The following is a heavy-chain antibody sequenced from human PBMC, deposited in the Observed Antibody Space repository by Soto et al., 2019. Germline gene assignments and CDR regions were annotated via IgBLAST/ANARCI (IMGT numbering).Heavy chain of an antibody. CDR3: ARGGPLRYFGWLPNNWFDP. J-gene: IGHJ5*02. CDR2: INHSGST. V-gene: IGHV4-34*01. CDR1: GGSFSGYY. Sequence: PSETLSLTCAVYGGSFSGYYWSWIRQPPGKGLEWIGEINHSGSTNYNPSLKSRVTISVDTSKNQFSLKLSSVTAADTAVYYCARGGPLRYFGWLPNNWFDPWGQGTMVTVSS. D-gene: IGHD3-9*01.